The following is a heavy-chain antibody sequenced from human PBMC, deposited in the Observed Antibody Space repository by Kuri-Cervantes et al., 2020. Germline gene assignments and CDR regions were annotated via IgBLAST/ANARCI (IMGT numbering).Heavy chain of an antibody. D-gene: IGHD6-13*01. CDR1: GFTFSTYE. CDR3: ARAAAAAPVAD. J-gene: IGHJ4*02. Sequence: SQTLSLTCAASGFTFSTYEMNWVRQPPGKGLEWIGSIYYSGSTYYNPSLKSRVTISVDTSKNQFSLKLNSVTAADTAVYYCARAAAAAPVADWGQGTLVTVSS. V-gene: IGHV4-39*07. CDR2: IYYSGST.